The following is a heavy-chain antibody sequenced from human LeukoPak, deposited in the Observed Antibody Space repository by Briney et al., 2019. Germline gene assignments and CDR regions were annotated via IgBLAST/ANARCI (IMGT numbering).Heavy chain of an antibody. J-gene: IGHJ4*02. D-gene: IGHD5-12*01. V-gene: IGHV1-2*02. CDR1: GYTFTGYY. CDR3: ASRSPIVATPFDY. CDR2: INPNSGGT. Sequence: ASVKVSCKASGYTFTGYYMHWVRQAPGQGLEWMGWINPNSGGTNYAQKFQGRVTMTRDTSISTAYMELSRLRSDGTAVYYCASRSPIVATPFDYWGQGTLVTVSS.